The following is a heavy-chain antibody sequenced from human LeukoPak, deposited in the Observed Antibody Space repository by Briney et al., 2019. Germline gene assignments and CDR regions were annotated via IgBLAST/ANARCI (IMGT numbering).Heavy chain of an antibody. CDR3: ARDPPTYYDFWSGYLDY. CDR2: ISYDGSNK. CDR1: GFTFSSYA. V-gene: IGHV3-30-3*01. J-gene: IGHJ4*02. D-gene: IGHD3-3*01. Sequence: GGSLRLSCAASGFTFSSYAMHWVRQAPGKGLEWVAVISYDGSNKYYADSVKGRFTISRDNSKNTLYLQMNSLRAEDTAVYYCARDPPTYYDFWSGYLDYWGQGTLVTVSS.